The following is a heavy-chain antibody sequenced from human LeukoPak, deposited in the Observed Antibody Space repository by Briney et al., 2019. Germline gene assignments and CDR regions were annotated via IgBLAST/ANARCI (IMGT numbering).Heavy chain of an antibody. CDR1: GGSFSGYY. D-gene: IGHD6-19*01. CDR2: INHSGST. Sequence: SETLSLTCAVYGGSFSGYYWSWIRQPPGKGLEWIGEINHSGSTNYNPSLKSRVTISVDTSKNQFSLKLSSVTAADTAVYYCARLTVAGLYFDYWGQGTLVTVSS. CDR3: ARLTVAGLYFDY. V-gene: IGHV4-34*01. J-gene: IGHJ4*02.